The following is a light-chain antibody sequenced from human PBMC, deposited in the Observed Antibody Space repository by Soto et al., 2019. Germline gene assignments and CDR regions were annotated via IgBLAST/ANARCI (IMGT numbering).Light chain of an antibody. Sequence: QSVLPQPPSVSGAPGQRVPISCTGSRSNIGAGYDVHWYQQLPGTAPKLLISGNSNRPSGVPDRFSGSKSGTSASLAITGLQAEDEADYYCQSYDSSLSDVFGTGTKLTVL. CDR2: GNS. J-gene: IGLJ1*01. V-gene: IGLV1-40*01. CDR3: QSYDSSLSDV. CDR1: RSNIGAGYD.